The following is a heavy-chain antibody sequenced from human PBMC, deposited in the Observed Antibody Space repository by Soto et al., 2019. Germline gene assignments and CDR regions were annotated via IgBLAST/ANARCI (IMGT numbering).Heavy chain of an antibody. CDR3: ASDKLGELLGFDP. CDR2: ISTYNGNT. Sequence: QVQLVQSGTEVKKPGASVKVSCKTSGYTSTSYGISWVRQAPGQGLEWMGWISTYNGNTNYAQKLQGRVTMTTDTASSTAYMELRSLRSDDTAVYYCASDKLGELLGFDPWGQGTLVTVSS. V-gene: IGHV1-18*01. CDR1: GYTSTSYG. J-gene: IGHJ5*02. D-gene: IGHD1-26*01.